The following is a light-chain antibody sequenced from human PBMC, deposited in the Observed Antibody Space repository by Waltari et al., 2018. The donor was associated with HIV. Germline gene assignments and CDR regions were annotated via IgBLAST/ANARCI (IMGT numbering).Light chain of an antibody. CDR2: EVS. J-gene: IGLJ1*01. CDR1: RYNVGSYAY. Sequence: QSALTQSPSASGSPGQSVTISCTGTRYNVGSYAYVSWFQLHPGKVPKLLIYEVSKRPSGVHDRFSGSTSGNTASLTVSGLQAEDEGDYYCCSYAGGNVFVFGTGTKVTVL. V-gene: IGLV2-8*01. CDR3: CSYAGGNVFV.